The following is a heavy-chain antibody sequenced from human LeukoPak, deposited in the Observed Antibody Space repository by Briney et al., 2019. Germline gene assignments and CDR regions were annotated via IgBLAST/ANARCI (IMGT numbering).Heavy chain of an antibody. CDR2: ISSSSSYI. V-gene: IGHV3-21*01. Sequence: PGGSLRLSCAASGFTFSSYSMNWVRQAPGKGLEWVSSISSSSSYIYYADSVKGRFTISRDNAKNSLYLQMNSLRAEDTAVYYCAREAEQWPGRGVDYWGQGTLVTVSS. CDR1: GFTFSSYS. D-gene: IGHD6-19*01. J-gene: IGHJ4*02. CDR3: AREAEQWPGRGVDY.